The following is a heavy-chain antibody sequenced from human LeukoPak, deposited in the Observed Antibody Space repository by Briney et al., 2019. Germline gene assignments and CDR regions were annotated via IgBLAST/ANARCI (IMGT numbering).Heavy chain of an antibody. CDR3: ARVGSESSSWYAFDI. D-gene: IGHD6-13*01. CDR1: GGSISSSSYY. Sequence: SETLSLTCTVSGGSISSSSYYWGWIRQPPGKGLEWIGSIYYSGSTYYNPSLKSRVTISVDTSKNQFSLKLSSVTAADTAVYYCARVGSESSSWYAFDIWGQGTMVTVSS. CDR2: IYYSGST. J-gene: IGHJ3*02. V-gene: IGHV4-39*01.